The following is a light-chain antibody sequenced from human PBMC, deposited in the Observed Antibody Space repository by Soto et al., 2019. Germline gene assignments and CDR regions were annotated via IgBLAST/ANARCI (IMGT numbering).Light chain of an antibody. J-gene: IGKJ2*01. V-gene: IGKV3-15*01. CDR3: QQYHNWPPQYT. CDR2: GAS. CDR1: QSVASN. Sequence: EIVMTQSPASLSVSPGDGATLCCRASQSVASNVAWYQQRPGQGPRLLIHGASTRAVGVPARFGGSGSGTDFTLTISSLQFEDFAVYYCQQYHNWPPQYTFGQGTKLQIK.